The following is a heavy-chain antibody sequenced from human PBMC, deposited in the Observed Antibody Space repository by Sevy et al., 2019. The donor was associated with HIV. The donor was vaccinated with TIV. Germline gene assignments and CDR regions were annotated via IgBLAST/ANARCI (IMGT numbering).Heavy chain of an antibody. CDR2: ISYDGSMK. Sequence: GGSLRLSCAASGFTFSSHGMHWVRQAPGKGLEWVAFISYDGSMKYYRVSVKGRFTISRDNSKNTVYLQMNSLRAEDTAVYSCAKLRSAFGPLDDWGQGTLVTVSS. D-gene: IGHD3-16*01. V-gene: IGHV3-30*18. CDR1: GFTFSSHG. CDR3: AKLRSAFGPLDD. J-gene: IGHJ4*02.